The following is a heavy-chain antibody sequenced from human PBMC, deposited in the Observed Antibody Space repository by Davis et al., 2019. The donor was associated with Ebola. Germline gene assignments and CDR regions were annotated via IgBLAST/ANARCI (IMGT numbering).Heavy chain of an antibody. J-gene: IGHJ5*02. Sequence: GESLKISCEASGFTFSRYWMHWVRQAPGKGLVYVSRISSDGGITSYADSVKGRFTISRDNAKNTLYLQMNSLRAEDTAVYYCARAGYSYGLDPWGQGTLVTVSS. V-gene: IGHV3-74*01. CDR2: ISSDGGIT. CDR3: ARAGYSYGLDP. CDR1: GFTFSRYW. D-gene: IGHD5-18*01.